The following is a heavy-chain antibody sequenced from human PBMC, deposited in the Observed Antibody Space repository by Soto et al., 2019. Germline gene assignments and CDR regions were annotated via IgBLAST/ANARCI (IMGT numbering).Heavy chain of an antibody. D-gene: IGHD4-17*01. CDR3: ASSKTTPFGI. Sequence: PWYTLSISCTVSGGCISSGDYYWSWIRQPPGKGLEWIGYIYYSGSTYYNPSLKRRVTISVDTSKNQFSLKLSSVTAADTAVYYCASSKTTPFGICGQGTMVTVSS. CDR2: IYYSGST. V-gene: IGHV4-30-4*02. CDR1: GGCISSGDYY. J-gene: IGHJ3*02.